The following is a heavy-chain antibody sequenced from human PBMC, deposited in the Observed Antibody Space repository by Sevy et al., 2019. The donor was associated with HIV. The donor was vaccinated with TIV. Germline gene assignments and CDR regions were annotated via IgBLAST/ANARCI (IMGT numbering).Heavy chain of an antibody. CDR1: GFTFSSYS. CDR3: ARGVGYCSGGSCYPVGAFDI. D-gene: IGHD2-15*01. Sequence: GGSLRLSCAASGFTFSSYSMNWVRQAPGKGLEWVSYISSSSSTIYYADSVKGRFTISRDNAKNSLYLQMNSLRAEDTAVYYCARGVGYCSGGSCYPVGAFDIWGQGTMVTVSS. V-gene: IGHV3-48*01. J-gene: IGHJ3*02. CDR2: ISSSSSTI.